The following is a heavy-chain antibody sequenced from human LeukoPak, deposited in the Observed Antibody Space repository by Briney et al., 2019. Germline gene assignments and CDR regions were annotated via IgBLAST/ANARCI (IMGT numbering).Heavy chain of an antibody. CDR3: ANVLLWFGELLTAKPVDY. Sequence: GGSLRLSCAASGFTFNSYAMSWVRQAPGKGLEWVSAISGSGGSTYYADSVKGRFTISRDNSKNTLYLQMNSLRAEDTAVYYCANVLLWFGELLTAKPVDYWGQGTLVTVSS. CDR2: ISGSGGST. CDR1: GFTFNSYA. D-gene: IGHD3-10*01. V-gene: IGHV3-23*01. J-gene: IGHJ4*02.